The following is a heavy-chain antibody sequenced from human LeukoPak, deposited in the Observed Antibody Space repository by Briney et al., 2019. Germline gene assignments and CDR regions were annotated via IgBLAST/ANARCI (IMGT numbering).Heavy chain of an antibody. V-gene: IGHV1-18*01. Sequence: ASVKVSCKASGYTFTIYGISWVRQAPGQGPEWMGWISAYNGNTNYAQKFQGRVTMTKDTSTTTAYMELRSLRSDDTAVYYCAREIEYGGTVCFLYWGQGTLVTVSS. D-gene: IGHD4-23*01. J-gene: IGHJ4*02. CDR1: GYTFTIYG. CDR2: ISAYNGNT. CDR3: AREIEYGGTVCFLY.